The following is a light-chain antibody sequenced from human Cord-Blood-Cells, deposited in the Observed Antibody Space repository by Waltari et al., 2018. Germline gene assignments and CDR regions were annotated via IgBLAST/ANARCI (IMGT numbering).Light chain of an antibody. V-gene: IGLV2-14*01. CDR3: SSYTSSNYV. CDR2: DVS. Sequence: QSALTQPASVSGSPGQSITISCTGTSSDVGGYNYVPWYQQHPGKAPKHMIYDVSNRPSGVSNRFSGSKSGNTASLTISGLQAEDEADYYCSSYTSSNYVFGTGTKVTVL. CDR1: SSDVGGYNY. J-gene: IGLJ1*01.